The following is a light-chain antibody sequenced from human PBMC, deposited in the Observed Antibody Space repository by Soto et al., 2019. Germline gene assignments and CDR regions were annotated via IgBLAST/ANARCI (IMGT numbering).Light chain of an antibody. J-gene: IGKJ5*01. CDR3: QQYGTSPRVT. CDR1: QSVTRRC. V-gene: IGKV3-20*01. Sequence: EIGLMQSPGTLSLSPGERDTLSCWASQSVTRRCLAWYQQKSGQAPRLLIYGASVRAAGIPDRFSGSGSGTDFTLTISRLEPEDFAVYYCQQYGTSPRVTFGQGTRLEIK. CDR2: GAS.